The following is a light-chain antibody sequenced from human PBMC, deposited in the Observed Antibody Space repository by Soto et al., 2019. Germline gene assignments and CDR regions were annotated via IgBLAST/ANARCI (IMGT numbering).Light chain of an antibody. J-gene: IGKJ4*01. CDR3: QQANSFPLT. V-gene: IGKV3D-20*02. CDR1: QSLNTIY. Sequence: EIVLTQSPVTLSLSPGERATLSCRASQSLNTIYLAWYQQKPGQAPRLVIYNASRRATGIPDRFSGSGSGTDFTLTISRLQPEDFATYFCQQANSFPLTFGGGAKVEIK. CDR2: NAS.